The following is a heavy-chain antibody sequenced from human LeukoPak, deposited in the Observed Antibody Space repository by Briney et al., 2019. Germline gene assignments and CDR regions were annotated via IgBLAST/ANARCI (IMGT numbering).Heavy chain of an antibody. CDR1: GFTFSSYE. CDR2: ISSSGSTI. V-gene: IGHV3-48*03. D-gene: IGHD6-19*01. CDR3: ARDQNFRSSGWYIAFDI. Sequence: PGGSLRLSCAASGFTFSSYEMNWVRQAPGKGLEWVSYISSSGSTIYYADSVKGRFTISRDNAKNSLYLQMNSLRAEDTAVYYCARDQNFRSSGWYIAFDIWGQGTMVTVSS. J-gene: IGHJ3*02.